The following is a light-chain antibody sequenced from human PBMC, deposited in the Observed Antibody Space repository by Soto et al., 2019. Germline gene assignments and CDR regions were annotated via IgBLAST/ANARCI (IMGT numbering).Light chain of an antibody. Sequence: DVQMTQSPSSLSASVGDRVTITCRASQTIGNYLNWYQQKPGTAPRLLICAASNLHSGVPTRFSGSGSGTDFTLSISSLQPEDFATYYCQQSYSNPRTFGQGTKVEIK. J-gene: IGKJ1*01. CDR3: QQSYSNPRT. CDR1: QTIGNY. V-gene: IGKV1-39*01. CDR2: AAS.